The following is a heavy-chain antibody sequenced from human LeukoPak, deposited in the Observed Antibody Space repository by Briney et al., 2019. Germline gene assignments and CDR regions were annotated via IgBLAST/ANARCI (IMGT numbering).Heavy chain of an antibody. D-gene: IGHD3-10*01. Sequence: GGSLRLSCSASGFTFSDYYMSWIRQAPGKGLEWVSYISSSGSTIYYADSVKGRFTISRDNAKNSLYLQMNSLRAEDTAVYYCARRGVLWFGELLYYGMDVWGQGTTVTVS. V-gene: IGHV3-11*01. CDR3: ARRGVLWFGELLYYGMDV. CDR1: GFTFSDYY. J-gene: IGHJ6*02. CDR2: ISSSGSTI.